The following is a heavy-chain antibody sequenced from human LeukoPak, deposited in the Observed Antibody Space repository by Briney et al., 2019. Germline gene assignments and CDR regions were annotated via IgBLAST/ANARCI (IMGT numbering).Heavy chain of an antibody. Sequence: GASVKVSCKVSGYTLTELSMHWVRQAPGKGLEWMGGFDPEDGETIYAQKFQGRVTMTEDTSTDTAYMELSSLRSEDTAVYYCARDHDRYYDSSGYYYLYAYWGQGTLVTVSS. CDR3: ARDHDRYYDSSGYYYLYAY. J-gene: IGHJ4*02. D-gene: IGHD3-22*01. CDR2: FDPEDGET. V-gene: IGHV1-24*01. CDR1: GYTLTELS.